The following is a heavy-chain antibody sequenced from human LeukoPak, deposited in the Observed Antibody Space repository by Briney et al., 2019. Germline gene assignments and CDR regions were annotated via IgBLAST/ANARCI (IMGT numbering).Heavy chain of an antibody. CDR2: IYSSGNT. J-gene: IGHJ2*01. D-gene: IGHD5-18*01. CDR1: GDSLSRLY. V-gene: IGHV4-4*07. CDR3: AREGGNSYGSWYYDL. Sequence: PSETLSLTCTVSGDSLSRLYWSWIRQPAGKGLEWIGRIYSSGNTNYNPILQSRVTMSVDTSKNQFSLKLTSVTAADTAVYYCAREGGNSYGSWYYDLWGRGTQITVSS.